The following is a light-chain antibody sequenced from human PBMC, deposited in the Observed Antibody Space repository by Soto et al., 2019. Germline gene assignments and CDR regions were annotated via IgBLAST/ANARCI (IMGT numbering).Light chain of an antibody. J-gene: IGLJ2*01. CDR2: DVS. Sequence: QSALTQPASVSGSPGQSITISCTGTSSDVGGYNYVSWYQQHPGKAPKLMIYDVSNRPSGVSNRFSGSKSYNTASLTISGLQAEDGADYYCSSYTSSDPVVFGGGTKLTVL. CDR3: SSYTSSDPVV. CDR1: SSDVGGYNY. V-gene: IGLV2-14*03.